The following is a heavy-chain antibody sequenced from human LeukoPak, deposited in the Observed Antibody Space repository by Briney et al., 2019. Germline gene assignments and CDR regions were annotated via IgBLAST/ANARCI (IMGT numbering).Heavy chain of an antibody. CDR3: AKVPINRIVVVVAATPYYFDY. V-gene: IGHV3-23*01. J-gene: IGHJ4*02. CDR2: ISGSGGST. Sequence: GGSLRLSCAASGFTFSSYAMSWVRQAPGKGLEWVSAISGSGGSTYYADSVKGRFTISRDNSKNTLYLQMNSLRAEDTAVYYCAKVPINRIVVVVAATPYYFDYWGQGTLVTVSS. CDR1: GFTFSSYA. D-gene: IGHD2-15*01.